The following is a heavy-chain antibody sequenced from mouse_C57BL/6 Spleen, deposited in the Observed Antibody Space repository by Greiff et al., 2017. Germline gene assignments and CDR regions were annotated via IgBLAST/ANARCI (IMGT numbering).Heavy chain of an antibody. CDR2: IDPETGGT. J-gene: IGHJ4*01. Sequence: QVQLQQSGAELVRPGASVTLSCKASGYTFTDYEMHWVKQTPVHGLEWIGAIDPETGGTAYNQKFKGKAILTADKSSSTAYMELRSLTSEDSAVYYCTRRKGPYYSNLYAMEDGGQGTSVTVSS. V-gene: IGHV1-15*01. CDR3: TRRKGPYYSNLYAMED. CDR1: GYTFTDYE. D-gene: IGHD2-5*01.